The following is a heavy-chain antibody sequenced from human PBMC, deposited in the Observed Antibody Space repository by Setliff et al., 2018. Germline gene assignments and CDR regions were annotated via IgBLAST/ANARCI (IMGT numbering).Heavy chain of an antibody. V-gene: IGHV4-61*01. CDR3: ARESRYYYDNLGTLDY. CDR2: IYYSGST. D-gene: IGHD3-22*01. J-gene: IGHJ4*02. CDR1: GGSVSSGSYY. Sequence: ASETLSLTCTVSGGSVSSGSYYWSWIRQPPGKGLEWIGYIYYSGSTNYNPSLKSRVTISVDTSKNQFSLKLSSVTAADTAVYYCARESRYYYDNLGTLDYWGQGILVTVSS.